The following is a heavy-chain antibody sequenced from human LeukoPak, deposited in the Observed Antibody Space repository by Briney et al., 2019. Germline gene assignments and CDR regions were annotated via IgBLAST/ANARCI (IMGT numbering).Heavy chain of an antibody. Sequence: SVKVSCKASGGTFSSYAISWVRQAPGQGLEWMGRIIPILGIANYAQKFQGRVTITADKSTSTAYMELSSLRSEDTAVYYCARDGSQYYYDSSGPTNWFDPWGQGTLVTVSS. D-gene: IGHD3-22*01. CDR2: IIPILGIA. V-gene: IGHV1-69*04. CDR1: GGTFSSYA. CDR3: ARDGSQYYYDSSGPTNWFDP. J-gene: IGHJ5*02.